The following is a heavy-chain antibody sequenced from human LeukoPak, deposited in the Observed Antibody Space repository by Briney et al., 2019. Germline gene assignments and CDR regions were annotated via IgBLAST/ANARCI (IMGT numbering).Heavy chain of an antibody. Sequence: SETLSLTCGVYGRAFGGFFWTWIRQAPGKGLEWIGEINPGGSTNFNPSLKSRVTMSVDTSKNQFSLRLTSVTAADTALYYCARGGYSRVFDYWGQGTLVTVSS. CDR1: GRAFGGFF. CDR2: INPGGST. CDR3: ARGGYSRVFDY. V-gene: IGHV4-34*01. J-gene: IGHJ4*02. D-gene: IGHD1-1*01.